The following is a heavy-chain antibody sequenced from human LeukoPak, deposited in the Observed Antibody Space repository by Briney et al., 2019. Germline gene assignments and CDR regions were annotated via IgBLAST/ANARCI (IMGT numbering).Heavy chain of an antibody. Sequence: GRSLRLSCAASGFTFSSYAMHWVRQAPGKGLEWVAVISYDGSNKYYADSVKGRFTISRDNSKNTLYLQMNSLRAEDTAVYYCARGSCSSTSCYVTHDAFDIWGQGTMVTVSS. CDR1: GFTFSSYA. J-gene: IGHJ3*02. CDR2: ISYDGSNK. CDR3: ARGSCSSTSCYVTHDAFDI. D-gene: IGHD2-2*01. V-gene: IGHV3-30-3*01.